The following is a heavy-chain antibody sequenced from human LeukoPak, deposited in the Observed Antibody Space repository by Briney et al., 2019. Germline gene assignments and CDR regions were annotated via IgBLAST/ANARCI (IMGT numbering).Heavy chain of an antibody. J-gene: IGHJ4*02. CDR2: INHSGST. CDR3: ARQSTMVRGVMLGDY. CDR1: GGSFSGYY. D-gene: IGHD3-10*01. V-gene: IGHV4-34*01. Sequence: SETLSLTCAVYGGSFSGYYWSWIRQPPGKGLEWIGEINHSGSTNYNPSLKSRVTISVDTSKNQFSLKLSSVTAADTAVYYCARQSTMVRGVMLGDYWGQGTLVTVSS.